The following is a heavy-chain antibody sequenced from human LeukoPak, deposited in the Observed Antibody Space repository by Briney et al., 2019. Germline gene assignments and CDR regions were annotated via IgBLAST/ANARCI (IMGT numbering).Heavy chain of an antibody. CDR2: ISSSSSTI. CDR1: GFTFSSYS. D-gene: IGHD2/OR15-2a*01. V-gene: IGHV3-48*04. J-gene: IGHJ3*02. Sequence: GGSLRLSCAASGFTFSSYSMNWVRQAPGKGLEWVSYISSSSSTIYYADSVKGRFTISRDNAKNSLYLQMNSLRAEDTAVYYCARDEEAFAFDIWGQGTMVTVSS. CDR3: ARDEEAFAFDI.